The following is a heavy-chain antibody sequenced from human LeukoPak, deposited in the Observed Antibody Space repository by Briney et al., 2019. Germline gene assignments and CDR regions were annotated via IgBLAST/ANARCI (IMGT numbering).Heavy chain of an antibody. J-gene: IGHJ3*02. CDR3: ARDSVGATPAAFDI. CDR2: IYYSGST. V-gene: IGHV4-61*08. D-gene: IGHD1-26*01. CDR1: GGSVSSNGYF. Sequence: PSETLSLTCTVSGGSVSSNGYFWNWIRQPPGKGLEWIGYIYYSGSTNYNPSLKSRVTISVDTSKNQFSLKLSSVTAADTAVYYCARDSVGATPAAFDIWGQGTMVTVSS.